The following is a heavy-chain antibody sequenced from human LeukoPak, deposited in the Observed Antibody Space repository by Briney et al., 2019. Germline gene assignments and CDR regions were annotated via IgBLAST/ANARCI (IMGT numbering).Heavy chain of an antibody. J-gene: IGHJ4*02. D-gene: IGHD3-10*01. CDR3: ARARTKITMVRGVIDRLYYFDY. V-gene: IGHV4-34*01. CDR1: GGSFSGYY. CDR2: IKHSGST. Sequence: PSETLSLTCAVYGGSFSGYYWSWIRQPPGKGLEWIGEIKHSGSTNYNPSLKSRVTISVDTSKNQFSLKLSSVTAADTAVYYCARARTKITMVRGVIDRLYYFDYWGQGTLVTVSS.